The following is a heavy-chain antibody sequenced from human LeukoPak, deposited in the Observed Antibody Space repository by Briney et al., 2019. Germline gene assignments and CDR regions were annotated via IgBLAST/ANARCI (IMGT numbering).Heavy chain of an antibody. CDR1: GYTFTSYG. CDR3: ATHRAGSYDSSGYSN. Sequence: ASVKVSCKASGYTFTSYGISWVRQAPGQGLEWMGWISAYNGNTNYAQNLQGRVTMTTDTSTSTAYMELRGLRSEDTAVYYCATHRAGSYDSSGYSNWGQGTLVTVSS. D-gene: IGHD3-22*01. CDR2: ISAYNGNT. J-gene: IGHJ4*02. V-gene: IGHV1-18*01.